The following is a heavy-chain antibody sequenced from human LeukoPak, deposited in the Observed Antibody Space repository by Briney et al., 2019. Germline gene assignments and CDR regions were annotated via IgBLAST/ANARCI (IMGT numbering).Heavy chain of an antibody. CDR2: IYYTGST. CDR3: ARTTYYSASSALDH. Sequence: SETLSLTCTVSGGSISSYYWSWIRKPPGKGLEWIGYIYYTGSTNYNPALKSRVTISVDTSKNQFSLNLSSVTAADTAVYYCARTTYYSASSALDHWGQGTLVTVSS. CDR1: GGSISSYY. J-gene: IGHJ4*02. D-gene: IGHD3-22*01. V-gene: IGHV4-59*01.